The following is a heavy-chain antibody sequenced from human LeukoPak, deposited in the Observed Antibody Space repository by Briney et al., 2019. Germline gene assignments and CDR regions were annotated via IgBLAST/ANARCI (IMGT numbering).Heavy chain of an antibody. CDR2: INHSGST. J-gene: IGHJ4*02. CDR1: GGSISSGSYY. D-gene: IGHD5-18*01. CDR3: ARWGKGAMVTRPLDY. V-gene: IGHV4-39*07. Sequence: SETLSLTCTVSGGSISSGSYYWSWIRQPPGKGLEWIGEINHSGSTNYNPSLKSRVTISVDTSKNQFSLKLSSVTAADTAVYYCARWGKGAMVTRPLDYWGQGTLVTVSS.